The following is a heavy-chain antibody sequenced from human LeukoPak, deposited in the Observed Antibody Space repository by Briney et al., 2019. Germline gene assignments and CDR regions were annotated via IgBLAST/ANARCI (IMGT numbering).Heavy chain of an antibody. CDR1: RFTFSSYG. V-gene: IGHV3-30*03. D-gene: IGHD1-26*01. J-gene: IGHJ4*02. Sequence: PGGSLRLSCAASRFTFSSYGMHWVRQAPGKGLEWVAVISYDGSNKYYADSVKGRFTISRDNSKNTLYLQMNSLKNEDTAVYYCVTEVSGSFPTWGQGTLVTVSS. CDR2: ISYDGSNK. CDR3: VTEVSGSFPT.